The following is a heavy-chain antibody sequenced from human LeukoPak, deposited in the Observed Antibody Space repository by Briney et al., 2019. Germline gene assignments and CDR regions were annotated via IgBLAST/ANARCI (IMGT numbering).Heavy chain of an antibody. J-gene: IGHJ4*02. CDR2: INHSGST. CDR1: GGSFSGYY. CDR3: ARGGQQWGLIEYYFDY. D-gene: IGHD1-26*01. Sequence: PSETLSLTCAVYGGSFSGYYWSWIRQPPGKGLEWIGEINHSGSTNYNPSLKSRVTISVDTSKNQFSLKLSSVTAADTAVYYCARGGQQWGLIEYYFDYWGQGTLVTVSS. V-gene: IGHV4-34*01.